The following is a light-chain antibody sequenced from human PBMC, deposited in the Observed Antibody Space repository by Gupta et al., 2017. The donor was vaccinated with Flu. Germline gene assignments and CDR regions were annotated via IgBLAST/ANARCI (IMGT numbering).Light chain of an antibody. J-gene: IGLJ2*01. CDR3: QSYDSSLSGSVV. CDR1: SSNIGAGYD. V-gene: IGLV1-40*01. Sequence: QSVLTQPPSVSGAPGQRVTISCTGSSSNIGAGYDVHWYQQLPGTAPKLLIYGNSNRHSGVPDRFSGSKSGTSAALAITGLQAEEEADYYCQSYDSSLSGSVVFGGGTKLTVL. CDR2: GNS.